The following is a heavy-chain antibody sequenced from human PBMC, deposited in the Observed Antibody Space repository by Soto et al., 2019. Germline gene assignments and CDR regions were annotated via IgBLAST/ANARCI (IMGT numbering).Heavy chain of an antibody. CDR1: GITFTNYA. CDR2: ISGNVGSTT. CDR3: AKHRGFVAGPFDS. V-gene: IGHV3-23*01. D-gene: IGHD6-19*01. J-gene: IGHJ4*02. Sequence: EVQLLESGGGLAQPGGSLRLSCAVSGITFTNYAMGWVRQAPGKGLEWVSGISGNVGSTTHYADSVKGRFTISRDHSKNILFLQMNSLRAEDTAVYYCAKHRGFVAGPFDSWGQGTLVIVSS.